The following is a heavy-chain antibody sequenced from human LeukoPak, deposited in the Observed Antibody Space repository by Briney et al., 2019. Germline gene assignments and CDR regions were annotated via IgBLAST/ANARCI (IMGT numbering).Heavy chain of an antibody. Sequence: ASVTVSCKASGYTFTGYYMHWVRQAPGQGLAWVGWINPNSGGTNYAQKFQGRVTMTRDTPISTAYMELSRLRSDDTAVYYCARVDIVATITFDYWGQGTLVTVSS. V-gene: IGHV1-2*02. CDR1: GYTFTGYY. CDR3: ARVDIVATITFDY. J-gene: IGHJ4*02. D-gene: IGHD5-12*01. CDR2: INPNSGGT.